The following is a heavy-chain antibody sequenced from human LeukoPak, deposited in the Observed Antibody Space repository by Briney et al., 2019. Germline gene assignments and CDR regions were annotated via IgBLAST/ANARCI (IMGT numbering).Heavy chain of an antibody. D-gene: IGHD3-22*01. Sequence: GASVTVSCTASGYTFTGYYLHWVRQAPGQGLEWMGWINPNSGDTNYAQKFQGRVTMTRDTSISTAYMELSSLRSDDTAVFYCARGDSSPYYYFDYWGQGTLVTVSS. CDR3: ARGDSSPYYYFDY. V-gene: IGHV1-2*02. J-gene: IGHJ4*02. CDR1: GYTFTGYY. CDR2: INPNSGDT.